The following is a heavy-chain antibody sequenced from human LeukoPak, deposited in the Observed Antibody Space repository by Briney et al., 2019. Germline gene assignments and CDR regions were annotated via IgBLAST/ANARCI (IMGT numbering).Heavy chain of an antibody. CDR3: ARKSAARKTSEFDY. CDR2: INPNSGAT. CDR1: RYTFTGSY. V-gene: IGHV1-2*02. Sequence: ASLKACCKPSRYTFTGSYMTWVRQAPGHGVRGMGWINPNSGATNYAQKFQGRVSKPSDTSISTAYMELSSLTSDDTAGYYWARKSAARKTSEFDYWGQGTLVTVSS. D-gene: IGHD6-6*01. J-gene: IGHJ4*02.